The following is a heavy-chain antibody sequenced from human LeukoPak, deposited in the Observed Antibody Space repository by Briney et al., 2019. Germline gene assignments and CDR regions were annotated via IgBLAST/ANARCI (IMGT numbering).Heavy chain of an antibody. J-gene: IGHJ4*02. Sequence: PGGSLRLSCAASGFTFSSYSVNWVRQAPGKGLEWVSSISSSSSYIYYADSVKGRFTISRDNAKNSLYLQMNSLRAEDTAVYYCARARNTFGGVIVFDYWGQGTLVTVSS. CDR2: ISSSSSYI. D-gene: IGHD3-16*02. CDR1: GFTFSSYS. V-gene: IGHV3-21*01. CDR3: ARARNTFGGVIVFDY.